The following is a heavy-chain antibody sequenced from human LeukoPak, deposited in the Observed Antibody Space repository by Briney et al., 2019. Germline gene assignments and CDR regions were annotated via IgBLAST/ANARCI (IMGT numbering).Heavy chain of an antibody. J-gene: IGHJ4*02. Sequence: GGSLRLSCAASGFTFSSYWMHWVRQAPGKGLVWVSRINSDGSSTSYADSVKGRFTISRDNAKSSLYLQMNSLGAEDTSVYHCVRFTERGRYFDYWGQGTLVTVSS. CDR3: VRFTERGRYFDY. V-gene: IGHV3-74*01. CDR1: GFTFSSYW. D-gene: IGHD3-16*01. CDR2: INSDGSST.